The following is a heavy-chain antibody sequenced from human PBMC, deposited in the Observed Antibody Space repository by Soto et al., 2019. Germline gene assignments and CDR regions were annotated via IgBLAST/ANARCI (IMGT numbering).Heavy chain of an antibody. CDR3: ATDSLSLWQQLAHYYYYMDV. D-gene: IGHD6-13*01. CDR1: GYTLTELS. CDR2: FDPEDGET. J-gene: IGHJ6*03. Sequence: ASVKVSCKVSGYTLTELSMHWVRQAPGKGLEWMGGFDPEDGETIYAQKFQGRVTMTEDTSTDTAYMELSSLRSEDTAVYYCATDSLSLWQQLAHYYYYMDVWGKGTTVTVSS. V-gene: IGHV1-24*01.